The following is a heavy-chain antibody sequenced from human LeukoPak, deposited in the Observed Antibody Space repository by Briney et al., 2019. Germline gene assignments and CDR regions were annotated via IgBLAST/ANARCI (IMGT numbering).Heavy chain of an antibody. CDR1: GYTFTSYA. D-gene: IGHD3-22*01. J-gene: IGHJ4*02. Sequence: GASVKVSCKASGYTFTSYAMHWVRQAPGQRLEWMGWINAGNGNTKYSQKFQGRVTITRDTSASTAYMELSSLRSEDTAVYYCARVGLSGYRLYYFDYWGQGTLVTVSS. CDR3: ARVGLSGYRLYYFDY. CDR2: INAGNGNT. V-gene: IGHV1-3*01.